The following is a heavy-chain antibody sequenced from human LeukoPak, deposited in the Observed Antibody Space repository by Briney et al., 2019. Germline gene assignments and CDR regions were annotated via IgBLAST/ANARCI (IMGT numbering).Heavy chain of an antibody. V-gene: IGHV3-48*01. CDR1: GFTFSSHS. J-gene: IGHJ4*02. CDR3: ARGAYYYED. D-gene: IGHD3-22*01. Sequence: GGSLRLSCAASGFTFSSHSMNWVRQAPGKGLEWVSYISSSSSTIYCADSVKGRFTISRDNAKNSLYLQMNSLRAEDTAVYYCARGAYYYEDWGQGTLVTVSS. CDR2: ISSSSSTI.